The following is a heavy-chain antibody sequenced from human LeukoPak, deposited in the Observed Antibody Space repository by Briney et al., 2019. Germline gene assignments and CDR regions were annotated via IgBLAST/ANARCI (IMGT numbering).Heavy chain of an antibody. Sequence: GGSLRLSCAASGFTFSSYWMSWVRQAPGKGLEWVGRIKSKTDGGTTDYAAPVKGRFTISRDDSKNTLYLQMNSLKTDDTAVYYCTTDPDPQTMIVVVTKSYWGQGTLVTVSS. J-gene: IGHJ4*02. CDR3: TTDPDPQTMIVVVTKSY. D-gene: IGHD3-22*01. CDR1: GFTFSSYW. V-gene: IGHV3-15*01. CDR2: IKSKTDGGTT.